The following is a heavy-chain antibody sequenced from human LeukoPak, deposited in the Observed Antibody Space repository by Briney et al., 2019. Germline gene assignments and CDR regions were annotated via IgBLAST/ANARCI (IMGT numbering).Heavy chain of an antibody. J-gene: IGHJ5*02. D-gene: IGHD2-15*01. Sequence: PGGSLRLSCATSGLIFSNAWMTWVRQAPGKGLEWVGRIKSKTDGGTTDYAAPVKGRFTISRDDSKNTLYLQMNSLRAEDTAVYYCAKARGFCSGGSCYNPFDPWGQGTLVTVSS. CDR3: AKARGFCSGGSCYNPFDP. V-gene: IGHV3-15*01. CDR1: GLIFSNAW. CDR2: IKSKTDGGTT.